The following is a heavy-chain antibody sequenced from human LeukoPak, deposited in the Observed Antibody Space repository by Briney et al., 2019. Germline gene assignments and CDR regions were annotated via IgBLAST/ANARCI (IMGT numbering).Heavy chain of an antibody. Sequence: PGEPLKISCQGSGYSFTSYWIGWVRQLPGKGLEWMGIIYPGDSDTRYSPSFQGQVTISADKSISTAYLQWSSLKASDTAMYYCARGTGTVALPFDYWGQGTLVTVS. D-gene: IGHD6-19*01. J-gene: IGHJ4*02. V-gene: IGHV5-51*01. CDR3: ARGTGTVALPFDY. CDR1: GYSFTSYW. CDR2: IYPGDSDT.